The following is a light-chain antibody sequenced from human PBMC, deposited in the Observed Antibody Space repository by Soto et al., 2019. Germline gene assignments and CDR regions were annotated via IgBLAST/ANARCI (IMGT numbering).Light chain of an antibody. J-gene: IGLJ1*01. CDR2: NNN. V-gene: IGLV1-44*01. CDR1: ISNIGSNV. Sequence: QPVLTQPPSASGTPGQRVTISCSGSISNIGSNVIDWYQQLPGTAPKLLIYNNNQRPSGVPDRFSGSKSGTSASLAISGLQSEDEADYYCAAWDDSLSGYVFGTATKVTVL. CDR3: AAWDDSLSGYV.